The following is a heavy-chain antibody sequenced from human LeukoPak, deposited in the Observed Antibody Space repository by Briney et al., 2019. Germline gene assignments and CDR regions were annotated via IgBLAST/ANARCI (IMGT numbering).Heavy chain of an antibody. V-gene: IGHV1-2*02. J-gene: IGHJ3*02. CDR3: ARGVVRGAIHI. CDR2: INPNSGGT. D-gene: IGHD3-10*01. CDR1: GYTFNNYG. Sequence: ASVKVSCKASGYTFNNYGISWVRQAPGQGLEWMGWINPNSGGTNCRVTMTRDTSISTAYMELSRLRSDDTAVYYCARGVVRGAIHIWGQGTMVTVSS.